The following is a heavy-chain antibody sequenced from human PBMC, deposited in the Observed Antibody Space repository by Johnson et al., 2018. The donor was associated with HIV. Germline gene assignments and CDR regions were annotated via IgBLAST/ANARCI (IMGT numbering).Heavy chain of an antibody. V-gene: IGHV3-11*01. Sequence: QVQLVESGGGVVQPGRSLRLSCAASGFTFSDYYMTWIRQAPGKGLEWVSYISGSGGTIYSADSVQGRFTISRDNARNSVYLQMNSLRAEDTAVYYCARGEHYDSSGFYFGAAFDSWGQGTMVTVSS. J-gene: IGHJ3*02. CDR1: GFTFSDYY. CDR3: ARGEHYDSSGFYFGAAFDS. CDR2: ISGSGGTI. D-gene: IGHD3-22*01.